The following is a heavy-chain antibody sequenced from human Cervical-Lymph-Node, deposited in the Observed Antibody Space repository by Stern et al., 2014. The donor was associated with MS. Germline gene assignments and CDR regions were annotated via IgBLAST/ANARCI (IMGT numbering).Heavy chain of an antibody. CDR3: ATGGRVGAPTYYGMDV. Sequence: VQLVESGAEVKKPGASVKVSCKVSGYTLTELSMHWVRQAPGKGLEWMGGFAPEDGETIYAQKFQGRVTMTEDTSTDTAYMELSSLRSEDTAVYYCATGGRVGAPTYYGMDVWGQGTAVTVSS. J-gene: IGHJ6*02. V-gene: IGHV1-24*01. CDR2: FAPEDGET. D-gene: IGHD1-26*01. CDR1: GYTLTELS.